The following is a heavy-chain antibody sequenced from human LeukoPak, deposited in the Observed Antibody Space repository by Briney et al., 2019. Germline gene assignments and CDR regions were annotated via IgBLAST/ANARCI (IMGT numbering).Heavy chain of an antibody. Sequence: SAPTLVKPTQTLTLTCTFSGFSRSTSGVGVGWVRQPPGNALEWLALIFWDDDKYYSPSLKNRLTITKGTSRNQVVLTMTNVDPVDTATYYCAHTGYSYGLDFWGQGTLVTVSS. V-gene: IGHV2-5*02. CDR3: AHTGYSYGLDF. CDR1: GFSRSTSGVG. D-gene: IGHD5-18*01. J-gene: IGHJ4*02. CDR2: IFWDDDK.